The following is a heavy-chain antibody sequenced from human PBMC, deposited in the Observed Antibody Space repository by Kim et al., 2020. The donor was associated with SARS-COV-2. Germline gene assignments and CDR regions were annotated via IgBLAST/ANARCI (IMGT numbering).Heavy chain of an antibody. D-gene: IGHD3-9*01. CDR1: RGSISSISYF. CDR3: ARHPDKHDYWTGDYNWFDS. J-gene: IGHJ5*01. CDR2: MYYSGTA. V-gene: IGHV4-39*01. Sequence: SETLSLTCSASRGSISSISYFWGWIRQPPGKGLEWIGSMYYSGTAYYNPSLNSRVKIFVDKSRNQFSLKLTSVTAADTAIYYCARHPDKHDYWTGDYNWFDSWCQRILVTVST.